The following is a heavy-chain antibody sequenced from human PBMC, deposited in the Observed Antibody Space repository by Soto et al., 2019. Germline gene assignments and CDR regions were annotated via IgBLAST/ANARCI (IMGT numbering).Heavy chain of an antibody. J-gene: IGHJ4*02. CDR2: INPSGGST. Sequence: ASVKVSCKASGYTFTSYYMHWVRQAPGQGLEWMGIINPSGGSTSYAQKFQGRVTMTRDTSTSTVYMELSSLRSEDTAVYYCARVNYYDSSGSLIPLNYFDYWGQGTLVTVYS. CDR1: GYTFTSYY. D-gene: IGHD3-22*01. V-gene: IGHV1-46*01. CDR3: ARVNYYDSSGSLIPLNYFDY.